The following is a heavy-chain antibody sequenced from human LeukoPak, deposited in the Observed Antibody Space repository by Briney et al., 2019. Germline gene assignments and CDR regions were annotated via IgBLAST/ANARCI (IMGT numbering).Heavy chain of an antibody. V-gene: IGHV4-34*01. D-gene: IGHD3-3*01. J-gene: IGHJ1*01. Sequence: PLETLSLTCAVYGGSFSGYYWSWIRQPPGKGLEWIGEINHSGSTNYNPSLKSRVTISVDTSKNQFSLRLSSVTAADTAVYYCARDSPPGRPLRFLGGIELGFQHWGQGALVTVSS. CDR3: ARDSPPGRPLRFLGGIELGFQH. CDR1: GGSFSGYY. CDR2: INHSGST.